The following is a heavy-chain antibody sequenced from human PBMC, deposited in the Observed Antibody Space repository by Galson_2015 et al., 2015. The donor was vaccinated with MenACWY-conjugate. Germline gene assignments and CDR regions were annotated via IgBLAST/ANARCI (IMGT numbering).Heavy chain of an antibody. CDR3: ARVSPYGSGSYHSTYYYGMDV. D-gene: IGHD3-10*01. CDR2: INAGNGNT. Sequence: SGGTFTSYAMHWVRQAPGQGLEWMGWINAGNGNTKYSQKFQGRVTITRDTSASTAYMELSSLRSEDTAVYYCARVSPYGSGSYHSTYYYGMDVWGQGTTVTVSS. J-gene: IGHJ6*02. CDR1: GGTFTSYA. V-gene: IGHV1-3*01.